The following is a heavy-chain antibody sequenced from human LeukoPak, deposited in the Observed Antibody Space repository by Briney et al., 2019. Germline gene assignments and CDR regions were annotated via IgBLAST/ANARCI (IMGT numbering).Heavy chain of an antibody. Sequence: GASVTVSCKASVYTFTSYGISWVRQAPGQGLEWMGCISAYNGNTNYAQKLQGRVTMTTDTSTSTAYMELRSLRSDDTAVYYCARVSPLWFGESLWDYWGQGTLVTVSS. CDR1: VYTFTSYG. D-gene: IGHD3-10*01. CDR2: ISAYNGNT. CDR3: ARVSPLWFGESLWDY. J-gene: IGHJ4*02. V-gene: IGHV1-18*01.